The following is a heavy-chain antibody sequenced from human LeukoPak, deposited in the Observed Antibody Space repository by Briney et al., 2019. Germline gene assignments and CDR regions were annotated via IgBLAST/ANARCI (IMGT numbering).Heavy chain of an antibody. J-gene: IGHJ1*01. Sequence: LGGSLRLSCAGSGFTVRSNYMSWVRQAPGKGLEWVSVMYSGGSTDSADSVKGRFTISRHNSKNTLFLQMNSLRSEDTAVYYCVRDRHCAGDCPPGNFQHWGQGALVMVSS. CDR3: VRDRHCAGDCPPGNFQH. CDR1: GFTVRSNY. D-gene: IGHD2-21*02. V-gene: IGHV3-66*01. CDR2: MYSGGST.